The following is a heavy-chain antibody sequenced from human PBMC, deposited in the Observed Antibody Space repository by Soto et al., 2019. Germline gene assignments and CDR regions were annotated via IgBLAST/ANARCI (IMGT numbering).Heavy chain of an antibody. CDR3: ASQSGYSYGYYYYFDY. D-gene: IGHD5-18*01. CDR2: IYYSGST. CDR1: GGSISSSSYY. V-gene: IGHV4-39*01. Sequence: SETLSLTCTVSGGSISSSSYYWGWIRQPPGKGLEWIGSIYYSGSTYYNPSLKSRVTISVGTSKNQFSLKLSSVTAADTAVYYCASQSGYSYGYYYYFDYWGQGTLVTVSS. J-gene: IGHJ4*02.